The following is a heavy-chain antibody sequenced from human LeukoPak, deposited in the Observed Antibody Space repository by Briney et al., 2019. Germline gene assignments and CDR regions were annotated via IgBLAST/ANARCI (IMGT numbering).Heavy chain of an antibody. V-gene: IGHV4-39*07. D-gene: IGHD1-26*01. CDR3: VRDAGATKGALPGY. Sequence: SETLSLTCTLSGGSISSSSYYWGWIRQPPGKGLEWIGSIYYRESTYCNPSLKSRVTVPADTPKNQFSLKLSSVTAADTAVYYCVRDAGATKGALPGYWGKGTLVTVSS. CDR1: GGSISSSSYY. CDR2: IYYREST. J-gene: IGHJ4*02.